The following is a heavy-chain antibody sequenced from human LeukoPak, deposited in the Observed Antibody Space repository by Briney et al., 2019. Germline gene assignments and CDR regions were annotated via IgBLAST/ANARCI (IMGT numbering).Heavy chain of an antibody. Sequence: ASVKVSCKASGYTFTNYDITWVRQAPGQGLEWMGGMNTNNGNTNYAQTLQGRITMTTDTSTNTAYMELRSRKSDDTAVYYCARDSRAAWLDPWGQGTLVTVSS. CDR1: GYTFTNYD. CDR3: ARDSRAAWLDP. J-gene: IGHJ5*02. D-gene: IGHD2-15*01. V-gene: IGHV1-18*04. CDR2: MNTNNGNT.